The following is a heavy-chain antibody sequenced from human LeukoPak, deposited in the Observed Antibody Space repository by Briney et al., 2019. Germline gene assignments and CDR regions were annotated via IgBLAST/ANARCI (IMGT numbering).Heavy chain of an antibody. V-gene: IGHV3-74*01. CDR3: ARDQPRPRYYFDY. CDR2: INNDGST. D-gene: IGHD6-6*01. J-gene: IGHJ4*02. Sequence: PGGSLRLSCAASGFTFSSYWMHWVRQAPGKGLVWVSLINNDGSTNYADSVKGRFTISRDNAKSTLFLQMNSLRAEDTAVYYCARDQPRPRYYFDYWGQGTLVTVSS. CDR1: GFTFSSYW.